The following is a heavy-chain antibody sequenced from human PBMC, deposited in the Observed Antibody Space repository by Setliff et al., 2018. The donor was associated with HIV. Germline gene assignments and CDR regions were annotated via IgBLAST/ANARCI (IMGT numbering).Heavy chain of an antibody. CDR2: INHSGST. D-gene: IGHD3-3*01. CDR1: GGSFNDYY. J-gene: IGHJ5*02. Sequence: SETLSLTCAVYGGSFNDYYWTWIRQPPGKRLEWIGEINHSGSTNYNPSLKSRVTISVDTSKNQFSLKLSSVTAADTAVYYCAREQPYYNFWSGYYSNWFDPWGQGTLVTVSS. V-gene: IGHV4-34*01. CDR3: AREQPYYNFWSGYYSNWFDP.